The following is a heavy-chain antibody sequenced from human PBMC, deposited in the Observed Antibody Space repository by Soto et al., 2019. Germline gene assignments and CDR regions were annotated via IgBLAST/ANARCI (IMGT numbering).Heavy chain of an antibody. CDR1: GDSISGYF. Sequence: QVQLQESGPGLVKPSETLSLSCSVSGDSISGYFWTWIRQPPGKGLEWIGYMYSSGSANYNPSLKSRVTMTVATSKNQFSLNLSSATAADTAVYYCARKSGNWNYIDYWGQGTLVTVSS. D-gene: IGHD1-20*01. V-gene: IGHV4-59*08. CDR3: ARKSGNWNYIDY. J-gene: IGHJ4*02. CDR2: MYSSGSA.